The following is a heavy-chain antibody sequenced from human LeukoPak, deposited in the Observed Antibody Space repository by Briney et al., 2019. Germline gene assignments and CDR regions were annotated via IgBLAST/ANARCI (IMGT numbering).Heavy chain of an antibody. V-gene: IGHV3-23*01. CDR2: ISGSGGST. CDR1: GFTFSSYA. J-gene: IGHJ3*02. CDR3: AKVWGGYYYRGGGAFDI. Sequence: GGSLRLSCAASGFTFSSYAMSWVRQAPGKGLEWVSAISGSGGSTYYADSVKGRFTISRDNSKNTLYLQMNSLRAEDTAVYYCAKVWGGYYYRGGGAFDIWGQGTMVTVSS. D-gene: IGHD3-22*01.